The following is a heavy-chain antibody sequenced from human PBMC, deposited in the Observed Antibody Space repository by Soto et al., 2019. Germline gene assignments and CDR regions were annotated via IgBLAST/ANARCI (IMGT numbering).Heavy chain of an antibody. D-gene: IGHD4-17*01. Sequence: QVQLVQSGAEVKKPGASVKVSYKASGYTFTSYDINWVRQATGQGLEWMGWMNPNSGDTGYAQKFRGRVTWTRKTYISKDYMELRSLRSEDTAVYYCARGSQWFAVTTDWGQGTLVTVSS. CDR1: GYTFTSYD. V-gene: IGHV1-8*01. CDR2: MNPNSGDT. J-gene: IGHJ4*02. CDR3: ARGSQWFAVTTD.